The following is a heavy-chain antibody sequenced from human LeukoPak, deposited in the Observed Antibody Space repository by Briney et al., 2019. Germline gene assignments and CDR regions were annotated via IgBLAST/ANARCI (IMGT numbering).Heavy chain of an antibody. D-gene: IGHD6-19*01. J-gene: IGHJ5*02. V-gene: IGHV1-46*01. Sequence: ASVKVSCKASGYTFTSYYMHWVRQAPGQGLEWMGIINPSGGSTSYAQKFHGKVTMTRDTSTSTVYMELSSLRSEATAVYYCARASRLGHNWFAPSGQGTLVTVSP. CDR1: GYTFTSYY. CDR2: INPSGGST. CDR3: ARASRLGHNWFAP.